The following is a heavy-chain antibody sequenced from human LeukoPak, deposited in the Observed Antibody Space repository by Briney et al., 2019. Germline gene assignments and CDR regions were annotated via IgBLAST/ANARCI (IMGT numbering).Heavy chain of an antibody. V-gene: IGHV1-69*01. D-gene: IGHD1-26*01. CDR1: GGTFSSYA. Sequence: AASVKASCKASGGTFSSYAISWVRQAPGQGLEWMGGIIPIFGTANYAQKFQGRVTITADESTSTAYMELSSLRSEDTAVYYCARDCGDSGSYYWDAFDIWGQGTMVTVSS. CDR3: ARDCGDSGSYYWDAFDI. J-gene: IGHJ3*02. CDR2: IIPIFGTA.